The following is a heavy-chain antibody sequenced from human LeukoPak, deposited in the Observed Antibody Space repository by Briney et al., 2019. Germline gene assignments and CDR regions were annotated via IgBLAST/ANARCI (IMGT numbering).Heavy chain of an antibody. CDR3: ARVRFVVVVAIPASWFDP. V-gene: IGHV1-69*13. CDR2: IIPIFGTA. CDR1: GGTFSSYA. D-gene: IGHD2-15*01. Sequence: ASVKVSCKASGGTFSSYAISWVRQAPGQGLEWMGGIIPIFGTANYAQKFQGRVTITADESTSTAYMELSSLRCEDTAVYYCARVRFVVVVAIPASWFDPWGQGTLVTVSS. J-gene: IGHJ5*02.